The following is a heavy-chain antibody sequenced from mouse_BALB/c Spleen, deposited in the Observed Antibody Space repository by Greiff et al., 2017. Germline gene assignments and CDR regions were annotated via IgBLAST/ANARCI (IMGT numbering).Heavy chain of an antibody. J-gene: IGHJ3*01. Sequence: VQLQQSGPSLVKPSQTLSLTCSVTGDSITSGYWNWIRKFPGNKLEYMGYISYSGSTYYNPSLKSRISITRDTSKNQYYLQLNSVTTEDTATYYCARGPTVVEGFAYWGQGTLVTVSA. D-gene: IGHD1-1*01. CDR1: GDSITSGY. CDR2: ISYSGST. V-gene: IGHV3-8*02. CDR3: ARGPTVVEGFAY.